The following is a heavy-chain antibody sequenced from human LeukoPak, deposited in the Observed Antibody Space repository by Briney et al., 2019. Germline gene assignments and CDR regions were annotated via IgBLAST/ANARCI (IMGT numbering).Heavy chain of an antibody. J-gene: IGHJ6*02. Sequence: GGSLRLSCAASGFTFSSYWMHWVRQAPGKGLVWVSRINSDGTTTNYAHSVKGRFTISRDNAKNTLFLQMNSLRAEDTAVYYCARGNYYAMDVWGQGTTLTVSS. CDR1: GFTFSSYW. CDR3: ARGNYYAMDV. CDR2: INSDGTTT. V-gene: IGHV3-74*01.